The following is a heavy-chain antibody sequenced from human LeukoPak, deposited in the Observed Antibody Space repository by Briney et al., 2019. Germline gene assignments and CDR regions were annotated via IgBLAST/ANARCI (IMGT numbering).Heavy chain of an antibody. Sequence: GGSLRLSCAASGFTFSSYSMNWVRQAPGKGLEWVSYISSSSSTIYYADSVKGRFTISRDNAKNSLYLQMNSLRAEDTAVYYCARDGSGYCIDYWGQGTLVTVSS. CDR1: GFTFSSYS. J-gene: IGHJ4*02. CDR2: ISSSSSTI. CDR3: ARDGSGYCIDY. D-gene: IGHD2-15*01. V-gene: IGHV3-48*01.